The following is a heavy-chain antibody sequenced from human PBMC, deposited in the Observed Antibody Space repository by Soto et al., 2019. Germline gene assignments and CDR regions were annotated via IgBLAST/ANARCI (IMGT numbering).Heavy chain of an antibody. V-gene: IGHV1-2*02. CDR1: GYTFTGYF. J-gene: IGHJ4*02. CDR2: VNPDSGGA. Sequence: QVQLVQSGAEVKKPGASVKVSCKASGYTFTGYFIHWVRQAPGQGLEWMGWVNPDSGGANYEQKFQGRVTMTRDTSITTDYMELSRLISDDTAVYYCARVPDSSGYVDWGQGTMVTVSA. CDR3: ARVPDSSGYVD. D-gene: IGHD3-22*01.